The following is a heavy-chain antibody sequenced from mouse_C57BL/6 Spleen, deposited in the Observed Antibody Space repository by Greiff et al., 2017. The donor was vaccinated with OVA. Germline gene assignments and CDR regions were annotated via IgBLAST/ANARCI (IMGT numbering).Heavy chain of an antibody. CDR1: GYTFTSYW. V-gene: IGHV1-55*01. CDR2: IYPGSGST. Sequence: QVQLQQPGAELVKPGASVKMSCKASGYTFTSYWITWVKQRPGQGLEWIGDIYPGSGSTNYNEKFKSKATLTVDTSSSTAYMQLSSLTSEDSAVYYCARPLYSNYGFAYWGQGTLVTVSA. J-gene: IGHJ3*01. CDR3: ARPLYSNYGFAY. D-gene: IGHD2-5*01.